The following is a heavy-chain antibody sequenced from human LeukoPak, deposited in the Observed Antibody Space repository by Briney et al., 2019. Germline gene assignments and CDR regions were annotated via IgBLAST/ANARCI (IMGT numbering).Heavy chain of an antibody. CDR3: ARDMEYSSSH. D-gene: IGHD6-13*01. CDR2: IHHSGST. Sequence: SETLSLTCVVYGGSFNGYYWSWIRQPPGKGLEWIGEIHHSGSTNYNPSLKSRVTISVDTSENQFSLKLKSVTAADTAVYYCARDMEYSSSHWSQGTVVTVSS. V-gene: IGHV4-34*01. J-gene: IGHJ4*02. CDR1: GGSFNGYY.